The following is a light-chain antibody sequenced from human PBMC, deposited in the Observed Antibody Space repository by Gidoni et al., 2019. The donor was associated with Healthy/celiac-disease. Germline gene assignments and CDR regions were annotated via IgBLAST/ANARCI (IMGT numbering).Light chain of an antibody. V-gene: IGLV3-1*01. CDR1: NLGDKY. CDR2: QDS. J-gene: IGLJ2*01. CDR3: QAWDSSTGVV. Sequence: SYELTQPPSVSVSPGQTASITCSGDNLGDKYACWYHQKPGQSPVLVIYQDSKRPPGIPERFSGSNSGNTATLTISGTQAMDEADYYCQAWDSSTGVVFGGGTKLTVL.